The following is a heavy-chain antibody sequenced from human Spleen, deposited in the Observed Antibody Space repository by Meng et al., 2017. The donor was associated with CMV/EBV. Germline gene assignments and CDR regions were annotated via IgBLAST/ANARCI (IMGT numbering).Heavy chain of an antibody. CDR2: IDTGGSRS. Sequence: GESLKISCAASGFTFSSNAMIWVRQGPGKGLEWVSVIDTGGSRSYYADSVKGRFTISRDHSKNPLYLQMNTLRAEDTAVYYCSKYLVVVITYFDYWGQGTLVTVSS. CDR3: SKYLVVVITYFDY. CDR1: GFTFSSNA. V-gene: IGHV3-23*03. J-gene: IGHJ4*02. D-gene: IGHD3-22*01.